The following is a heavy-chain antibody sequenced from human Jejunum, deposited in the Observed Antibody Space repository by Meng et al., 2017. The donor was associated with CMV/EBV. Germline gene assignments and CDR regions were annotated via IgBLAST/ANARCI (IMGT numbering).Heavy chain of an antibody. D-gene: IGHD1-26*01. Sequence: QVQLGESGGGWVQPVWSLRLSCAASGFTFSNYGIHWVRQAPGKGMEWVAFIEHDGSNKYYADSVKGRFTISRDNSKNTLYLQMNSLRVEDTAVYYCAKDVGHWGQGTLVTVSS. CDR1: GFTFSNYG. J-gene: IGHJ4*02. V-gene: IGHV3-30*02. CDR3: AKDVGH. CDR2: IEHDGSNK.